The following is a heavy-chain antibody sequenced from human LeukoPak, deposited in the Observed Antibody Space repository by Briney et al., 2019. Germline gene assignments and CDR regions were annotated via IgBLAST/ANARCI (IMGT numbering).Heavy chain of an antibody. J-gene: IGHJ6*02. Sequence: ASVEVSCKASGYTFTGYYMHWVRQAPGQGLEWMGWINPNSGGTNYAQKFQGRVTMTRDTSISTAYMELSRLRSDDTAVYYCARGNEFWSGNYLEESADYYYYGMDVWGQGTTVTVSS. V-gene: IGHV1-2*02. D-gene: IGHD3-3*01. CDR1: GYTFTGYY. CDR2: INPNSGGT. CDR3: ARGNEFWSGNYLEESADYYYYGMDV.